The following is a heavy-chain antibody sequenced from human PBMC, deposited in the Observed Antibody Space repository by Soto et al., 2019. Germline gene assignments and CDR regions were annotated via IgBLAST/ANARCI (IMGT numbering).Heavy chain of an antibody. CDR3: ASEQLAVLRGVLDY. D-gene: IGHD1-1*01. V-gene: IGHV3-30-3*01. CDR2: ISYDGSNK. Sequence: VQLVESGGGLVQPGRSLRLSCAASGFTFNSYAMHWVRQAPGRGLEWVAVISYDGSNKYYADSVKGRFTISRDNSKNTLYLQMNSLRADDTAMYYCASEQLAVLRGVLDYWGQGTLVTVSS. J-gene: IGHJ4*02. CDR1: GFTFNSYA.